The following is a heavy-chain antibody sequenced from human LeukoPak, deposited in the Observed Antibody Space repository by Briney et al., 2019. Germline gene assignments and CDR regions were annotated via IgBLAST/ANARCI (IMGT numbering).Heavy chain of an antibody. V-gene: IGHV3-49*04. J-gene: IGHJ4*02. D-gene: IGHD3/OR15-3a*01. CDR1: GFTFADYG. Sequence: GRSLRLSCLASGFTFADYGLGWVRQAPGMGLEWVAFTRSKLYGGGPEYYASLRGRFYLSSEDYTRIAYLHMNSLKTEDTAVYYCARGRTVTGAKYYFDYWSQGTLVTASS. CDR2: TRSKLYGGGP. CDR3: ARGRTVTGAKYYFDY.